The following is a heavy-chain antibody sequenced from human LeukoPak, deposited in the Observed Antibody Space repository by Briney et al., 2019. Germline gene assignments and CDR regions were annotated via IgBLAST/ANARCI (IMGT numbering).Heavy chain of an antibody. J-gene: IGHJ4*02. CDR1: GFTFRSYA. V-gene: IGHV4-39*01. D-gene: IGHD1-26*01. Sequence: GSLRLSCAASGFTFRSYAMTWVRQAPGKGLEWIGSLYYSGSTYYNPSLKSRVTISVDTSKNQFSLKLSSVTAADTAVYYCARLSGSYWPAGYWGQGTLVTVSS. CDR3: ARLSGSYWPAGY. CDR2: LYYSGST.